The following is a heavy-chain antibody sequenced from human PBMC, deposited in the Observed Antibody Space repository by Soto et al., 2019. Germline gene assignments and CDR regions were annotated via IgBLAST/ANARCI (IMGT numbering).Heavy chain of an antibody. CDR3: AREKVGTTFFDN. J-gene: IGHJ4*01. Sequence: SETLSLTCSVSGFAISRGYYWSWVRQPPGKGLEWIGSIYPSVSSYHNPSLATRLRLSIDTSKNQFTLNLTSVTAADTALYFCAREKVGTTFFDNSGHGIQVTVS. V-gene: IGHV4-38-2*02. D-gene: IGHD1-1*01. CDR2: IYPSVSS. CDR1: GFAISRGYY.